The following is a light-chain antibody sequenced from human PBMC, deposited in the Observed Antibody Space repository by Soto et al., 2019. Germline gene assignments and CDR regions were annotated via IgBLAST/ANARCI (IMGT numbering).Light chain of an antibody. CDR1: QSLSSR. CDR2: DAL. V-gene: IGKV1-5*01. CDR3: QQYNSYPWT. J-gene: IGKJ1*01. Sequence: GDRVTITCRASQSLSSRLAWYQQIPGKAPKLLIYDALSLQSGVPSRFSGSGSGTEFSLTISSLQPDDFATYYCQQYNSYPWTFGQGTKVDIK.